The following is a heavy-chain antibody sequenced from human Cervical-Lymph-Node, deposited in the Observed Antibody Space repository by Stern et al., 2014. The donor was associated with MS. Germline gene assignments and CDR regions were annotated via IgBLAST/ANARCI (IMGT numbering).Heavy chain of an antibody. CDR1: GYTFTAYF. CDR2: ISPKTGSA. CDR3: ARDRGSYSDY. V-gene: IGHV1-2*02. D-gene: IGHD1-26*01. J-gene: IGHJ4*02. Sequence: MQLVESGAEVERPGASVKVSCKASGYTFTAYFLHWVRQAPGQGLECMGWISPKTGSATYAQKFQDRVTMTRDTSINTGYMEVSSLRSDDTAVYYCARDRGSYSDYWGQGTLVAVSS.